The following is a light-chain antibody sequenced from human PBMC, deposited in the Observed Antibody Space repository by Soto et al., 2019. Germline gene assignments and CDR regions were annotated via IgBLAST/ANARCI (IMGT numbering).Light chain of an antibody. CDR3: QQYGTSPET. Sequence: IVLPHSPATLSVSPADRSTLSLMASQSVTSNLAWYQQKPGQAPRLLIYGASSRATGIPDRFSGSGSGTDFTLTISRLEPEDLAVYYCQQYGTSPETFGQGTKVDI. CDR2: GAS. V-gene: IGKV3-20*01. CDR1: QSVTSN. J-gene: IGKJ1*01.